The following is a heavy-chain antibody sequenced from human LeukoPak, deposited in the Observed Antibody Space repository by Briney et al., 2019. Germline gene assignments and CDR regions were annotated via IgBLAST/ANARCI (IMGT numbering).Heavy chain of an antibody. CDR2: INQDGSEK. CDR1: GFTFSSYW. CDR3: ARFPRTYYLDV. V-gene: IGHV3-7*01. J-gene: IGHJ6*03. Sequence: GGSLRLSCAASGFTFSSYWMSWVRQAPGKGLEWVANINQDGSEKNYVDSVKGPFTISRDNAKNSLYLQMNSLRAEDTAVYYCARFPRTYYLDVWGKGTTVTVSS.